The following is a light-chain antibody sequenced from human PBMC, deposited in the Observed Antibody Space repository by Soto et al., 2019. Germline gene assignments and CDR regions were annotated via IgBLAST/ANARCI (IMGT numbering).Light chain of an antibody. Sequence: QSVLTQPASVSGSPGQSITISCTGTSSDVGDYDYVSWYQQHPGKAPKLMIYDVSNRPSGVSNRFSGSKSGNTASLTISGLQAEDEADYYCSTYTGSRVYVFGTGTKLTVL. J-gene: IGLJ1*01. CDR2: DVS. V-gene: IGLV2-14*03. CDR1: SSDVGDYDY. CDR3: STYTGSRVYV.